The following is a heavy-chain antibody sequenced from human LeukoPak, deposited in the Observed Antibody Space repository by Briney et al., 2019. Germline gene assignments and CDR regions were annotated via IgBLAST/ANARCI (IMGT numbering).Heavy chain of an antibody. J-gene: IGHJ5*02. Sequence: ASVKVSCKASGGTFSSYAISWVRQAPGQGLEWMGGIIPIFGTANYAQKFQGRVTITADESTSTAYMELSSLRSEDTAVYYCAATPYNWNYYGWFDPWGQGTLVTVSS. V-gene: IGHV1-69*13. D-gene: IGHD1-7*01. CDR2: IIPIFGTA. CDR3: AATPYNWNYYGWFDP. CDR1: GGTFSSYA.